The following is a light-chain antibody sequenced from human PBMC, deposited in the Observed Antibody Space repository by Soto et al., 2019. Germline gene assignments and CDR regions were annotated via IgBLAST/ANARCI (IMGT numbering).Light chain of an antibody. J-gene: IGKJ3*01. CDR2: DGF. Sequence: IVLTQSPATLSVSVGDRVTLSCRASQSISNKLAWYQQKPGQAPRLLIYDGFTRATGIPARFSGSGSGTEFTLTNNSLQSEDFAIYYCQQHNACPLTFGPGTKLDL. CDR3: QQHNACPLT. V-gene: IGKV3-15*01. CDR1: QSISNK.